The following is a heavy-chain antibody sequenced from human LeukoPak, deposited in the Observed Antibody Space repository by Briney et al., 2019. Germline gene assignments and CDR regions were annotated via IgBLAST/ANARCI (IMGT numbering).Heavy chain of an antibody. V-gene: IGHV3-21*01. CDR2: ISSSSSYI. CDR1: GFTFSSYS. D-gene: IGHD3-22*01. J-gene: IGHJ4*02. CDR3: ARDLSGYFDY. Sequence: GGSLRLSCAASGFTFSSYSMNWVRQAPGKGLEWVSSISSSSSYIYYADSVRGRFTISRDNAKNSLYLQMNSLRAEDTAVYYCARDLSGYFDYWGQGTLVTVSS.